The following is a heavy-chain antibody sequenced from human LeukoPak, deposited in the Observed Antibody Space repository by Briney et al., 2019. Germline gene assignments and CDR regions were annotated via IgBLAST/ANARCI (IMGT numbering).Heavy chain of an antibody. D-gene: IGHD3-3*01. CDR3: AHTVWSGNYFDY. J-gene: IGHJ4*02. V-gene: IGHV3-74*01. CDR2: INSDGRST. CDR1: GFTFSTSW. Sequence: GGSLRLSCAASGFTFSTSWMHWVRQVPGKGLVWVSRINSDGRSTDYAASVKGRFTISRDNTKNTLYLQMNSLRVEDTAVYYCAHTVWSGNYFDYWGQGTLVTVSS.